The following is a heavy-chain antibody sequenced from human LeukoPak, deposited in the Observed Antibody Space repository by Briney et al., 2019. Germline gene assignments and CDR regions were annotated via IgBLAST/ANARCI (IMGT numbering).Heavy chain of an antibody. D-gene: IGHD5-24*01. CDR2: IRSIVTSI. Sequence: GGSLRLSCAASGFTFSSYEMNWVRQAPGKGLEWVSLIRSIVTSIDYVDSVKGRFTISRDNAKNSLYLQMNSLRAEDMAVYYCAREERWLQLSYFDYWGQGTLVTVSS. CDR1: GFTFSSYE. CDR3: AREERWLQLSYFDY. J-gene: IGHJ4*02. V-gene: IGHV3-48*03.